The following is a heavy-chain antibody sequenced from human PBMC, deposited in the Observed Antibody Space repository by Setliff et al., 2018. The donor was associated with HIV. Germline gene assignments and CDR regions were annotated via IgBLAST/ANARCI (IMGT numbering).Heavy chain of an antibody. J-gene: IGHJ4*02. Sequence: GGSLRLSCAASGFSFSSYALHWVRQAPGKGLEWVAVLSYDVSNKYYADSVKGRFTISRDNSKNTLYLQMNSLRAEDTAVYYCARDLGHSSPVFDYWGQGTLVTVS. CDR1: GFSFSSYA. CDR2: LSYDVSNK. V-gene: IGHV3-30*04. CDR3: ARDLGHSSPVFDY.